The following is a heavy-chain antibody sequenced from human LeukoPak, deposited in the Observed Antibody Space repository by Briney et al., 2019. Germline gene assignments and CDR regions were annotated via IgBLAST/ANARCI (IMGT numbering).Heavy chain of an antibody. D-gene: IGHD2-21*02. J-gene: IGHJ4*02. CDR3: ALEVTAPSDY. Sequence: PGRSLRLSCAASGFTFSSYGMHWVRQAPGKGLEWVAVIWYDGSNKYYADSVKGRFTISRDNSKNTLYLQMDSLRAEDTAVYYCALEVTAPSDYWGQGTLVTVSS. CDR2: IWYDGSNK. V-gene: IGHV3-33*01. CDR1: GFTFSSYG.